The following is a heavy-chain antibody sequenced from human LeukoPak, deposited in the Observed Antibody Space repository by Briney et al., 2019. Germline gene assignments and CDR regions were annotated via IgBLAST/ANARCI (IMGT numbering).Heavy chain of an antibody. CDR3: ARRCRSSRGYYYYYMDV. J-gene: IGHJ6*03. Sequence: SETLSLTCVVSGGSISSTSYYWGWIRQPPGKGLEWIGSIYYSGSTYYSPSLKSRVTISVDTSKNQFSLKLSSVTAADTAVYYSARRCRSSRGYYYYYMDVWGKGTTVTISS. CDR1: GGSISSTSYY. V-gene: IGHV4-39*07. CDR2: IYYSGST. D-gene: IGHD6-13*01.